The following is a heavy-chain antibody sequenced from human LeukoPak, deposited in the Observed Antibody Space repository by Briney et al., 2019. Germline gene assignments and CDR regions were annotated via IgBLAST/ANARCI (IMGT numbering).Heavy chain of an antibody. J-gene: IGHJ3*02. CDR1: GDSFSSNSAA. Sequence: SQTLSLTCAISGDSFSSNSAAWNWIRQSPSRGLEWLGRRYYRSKWHNDYAVSVKSRITINPDTSKNQFCLQLNSVTAEDTAVYYCARAVIWAQEAFDIWGQGTMVTVSS. CDR3: ARAVIWAQEAFDI. CDR2: RYYRSKWHN. V-gene: IGHV6-1*01. D-gene: IGHD2/OR15-2a*01.